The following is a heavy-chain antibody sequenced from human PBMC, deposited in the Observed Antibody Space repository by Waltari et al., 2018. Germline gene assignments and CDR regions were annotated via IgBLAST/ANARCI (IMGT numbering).Heavy chain of an antibody. CDR1: GFSLSTSGVG. CDR2: IYWDDDK. CDR3: THRQPAARSFDY. J-gene: IGHJ4*02. V-gene: IGHV2-5*02. Sequence: QITLKESGPTLVKPTQTLTLTCTSSGFSLSTSGVGGRWIRQPPGTAMEWLALIYWDDDKCYSPSLKSRLTITKDTSKNQVVLIMTNMDPVDTATYYCTHRQPAARSFDYWGQGTLVTVSS. D-gene: IGHD6-6*01.